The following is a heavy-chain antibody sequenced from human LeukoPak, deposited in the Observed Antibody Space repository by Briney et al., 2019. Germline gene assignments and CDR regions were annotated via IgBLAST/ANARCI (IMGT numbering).Heavy chain of an antibody. CDR2: IYYSRST. CDR1: GGSISSSSYY. V-gene: IGHV4-39*01. CDR3: ARHADSGFGELAFDY. J-gene: IGHJ4*02. Sequence: SETLSLTCSVSGGSISSSSYYWSWIRQPPGKGLEWIGSIYYSRSTYYNPSLKSRVTISVDTSKNQFSLKLSPVTAADTAVYYCARHADSGFGELAFDYWGQGTLVTVSS. D-gene: IGHD3-10*01.